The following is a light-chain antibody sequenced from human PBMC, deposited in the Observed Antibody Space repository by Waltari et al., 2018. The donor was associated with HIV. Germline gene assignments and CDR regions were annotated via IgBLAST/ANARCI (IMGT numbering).Light chain of an antibody. CDR2: GTS. Sequence: EIVLTQSPGTVSLSPGERGTFSCRASQSVTTGYLAWYHQKPGQAPRLLIYGTSTRATGIPDRFSGSGSGTNFTLTITSLEPGDFGLFYCQQYETSLVTFGGGTKVEIK. CDR3: QQYETSLVT. V-gene: IGKV3-20*01. CDR1: QSVTTGY. J-gene: IGKJ4*01.